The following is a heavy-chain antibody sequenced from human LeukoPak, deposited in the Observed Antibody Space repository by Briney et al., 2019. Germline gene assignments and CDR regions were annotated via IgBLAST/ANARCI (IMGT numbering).Heavy chain of an antibody. D-gene: IGHD4-17*01. CDR2: IVVGSGNT. CDR1: GFTFTSSA. Sequence: SVKVSCKASGFTFTSSAMQWVRQARGQRLEWIGWIVVGSGNTNYGQKFQERVTITRDMSTSTAYMELSSLRSEDTAVYYCAAVTTTVTTGDYWGQGTLVTVSS. CDR3: AAVTTTVTTGDY. V-gene: IGHV1-58*02. J-gene: IGHJ4*02.